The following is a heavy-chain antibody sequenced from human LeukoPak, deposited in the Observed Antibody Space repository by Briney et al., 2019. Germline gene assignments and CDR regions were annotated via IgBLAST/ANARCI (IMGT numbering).Heavy chain of an antibody. V-gene: IGHV3-7*01. CDR3: VRGAYYAAY. D-gene: IGHD3-10*01. CDR2: IKQDGSEK. Sequence: GGSLRLSCAASGFIITDYWMSWVRQTPGKGLEWVANIKQDGSEKHYVDSVKGRFTISRDNVKNALYLQMNSLRVEDTGVYYCVRGAYYAAYWGQGTLVSVSS. J-gene: IGHJ4*02. CDR1: GFIITDYW.